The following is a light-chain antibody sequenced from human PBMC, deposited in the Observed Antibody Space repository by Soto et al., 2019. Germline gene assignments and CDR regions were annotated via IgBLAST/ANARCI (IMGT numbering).Light chain of an antibody. CDR1: QSVTSSK. V-gene: IGKV3-20*01. J-gene: IGKJ2*01. Sequence: EIVLTQSPGPLSLSPGTRATLSCRASQSVTSSKLAWYQQRPGQAPRLLIYGASTRATDIPARFSGSGSGTNYTLTISGLEPEDFALYFCQQYGNSPFTFGQGTKLDIK. CDR2: GAS. CDR3: QQYGNSPFT.